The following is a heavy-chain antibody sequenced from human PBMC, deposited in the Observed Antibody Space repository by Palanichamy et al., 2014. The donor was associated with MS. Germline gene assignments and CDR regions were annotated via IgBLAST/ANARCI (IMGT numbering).Heavy chain of an antibody. V-gene: IGHV3-30-3*01. CDR3: ARIAVAGATLFDY. J-gene: IGHJ4*02. D-gene: IGHD6-19*01. Sequence: QVQLVESGGGAVQPGRSLRLSCAASGFTFSSYAMHWVRQAPGKGLEWVAVISYDGSNKYYADSVKGRFTISRDNSKNTLYLQMNSLRAEDTAVYYCARIAVAGATLFDYWGQGTLVTVSS. CDR2: ISYDGSNK. CDR1: GFTFSSYA.